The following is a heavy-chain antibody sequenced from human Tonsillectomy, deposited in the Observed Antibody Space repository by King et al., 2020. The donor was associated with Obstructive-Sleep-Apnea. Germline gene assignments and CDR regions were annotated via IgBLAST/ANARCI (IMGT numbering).Heavy chain of an antibody. V-gene: IGHV1-18*01. J-gene: IGHJ6*02. D-gene: IGHD6-13*01. CDR3: AREAAAANDYYYYGMDV. CDR1: GYIFISYG. CDR2: ISAYNGDT. Sequence: QLVQSGGEVKKPGASVKVSCKASGYIFISYGISWVRQAPGQGLEWMGWISAYNGDTNYAQNLQGRVTMTTDTSTSTAYMELRSLRSDYTAVYFCAREAAAANDYYYYGMDVWGQGTTVTVSS.